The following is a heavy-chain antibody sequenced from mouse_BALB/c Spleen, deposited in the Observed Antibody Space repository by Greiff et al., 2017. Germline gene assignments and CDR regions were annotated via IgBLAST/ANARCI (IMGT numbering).Heavy chain of an antibody. D-gene: IGHD2-14*01. CDR3: AREGYRSFAY. V-gene: IGHV5-4*02. CDR1: GFTFSDYY. J-gene: IGHJ3*01. CDR2: ISDGGSYT. Sequence: EVQLVESGGGLVQPGGSLKLSCAASGFTFSDYYMYWVRQTPEKRLEWVATISDGGSYTYYPDSVKGRFTISRDNAKNNLYLQMSSLKSEDTAMYYCAREGYRSFAYWGQGTLVTVSA.